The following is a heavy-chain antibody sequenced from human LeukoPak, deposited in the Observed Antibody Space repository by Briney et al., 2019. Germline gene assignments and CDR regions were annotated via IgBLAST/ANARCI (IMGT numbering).Heavy chain of an antibody. CDR3: ARYQLYYYDSSGYGY. CDR2: ISSSGSTI. J-gene: IGHJ4*02. V-gene: IGHV3-11*01. Sequence: SGGSLRLSCAASGFTFSDYYMSWIRQAPGKGLEWVSYISSSGSTIYYADSVKGRFTISRDNAKNSLYLQMNSLRAEDTAVYYCARYQLYYYDSSGYGYWGQGTLVTVSS. D-gene: IGHD3-22*01. CDR1: GFTFSDYY.